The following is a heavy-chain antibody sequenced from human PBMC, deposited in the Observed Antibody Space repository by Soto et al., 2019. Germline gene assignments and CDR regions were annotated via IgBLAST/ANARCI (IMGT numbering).Heavy chain of an antibody. CDR3: ASMIGDPVLSFGS. D-gene: IGHD3-10*02. V-gene: IGHV4-59*01. CDR1: GGSISSYY. J-gene: IGHJ5*01. Sequence: QVQLQESGPGLVKPSETLSLTCTVSGGSISSYYWSWIRQPPGKGLEWIGFIFYSGSTSYNPSLTSPVTISIDTSEYQFSLKLNSVTAADTAVYYCASMIGDPVLSFGSWGQGTLVAVSS. CDR2: IFYSGST.